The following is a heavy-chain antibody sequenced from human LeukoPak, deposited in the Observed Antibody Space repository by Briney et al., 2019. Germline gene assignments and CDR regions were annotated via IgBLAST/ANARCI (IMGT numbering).Heavy chain of an antibody. CDR2: INPNSGGT. V-gene: IGHV1-2*02. CDR3: ARAYYESSAYRHAVYFDY. Sequence: ASVKVSCKASGYTFTAYCIHWVRQAPGQGLEWMGWINPNSGGTHFAQKFQGRVTMTRDTSISTAYMQLNRLKSDDTAVYYCARAYYESSAYRHAVYFDYWGQGTLVTVSS. D-gene: IGHD3-22*01. CDR1: GYTFTAYC. J-gene: IGHJ4*02.